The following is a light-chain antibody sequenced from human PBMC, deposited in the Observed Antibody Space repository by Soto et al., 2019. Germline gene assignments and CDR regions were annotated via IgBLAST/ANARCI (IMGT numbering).Light chain of an antibody. J-gene: IGKJ2*01. CDR2: GAS. V-gene: IGKV3-20*01. CDR1: QSVSSSY. CDR3: QHYDNWPFT. Sequence: EIVLTQSPGTLSLSPGERATLSCRASQSVSSSYLAWYQQKPGQAPRLLIYGASSRATGIPDRFSGSGSGTDFTLTISRLQSEDFAIYYCQHYDNWPFTFGQGTKVDIK.